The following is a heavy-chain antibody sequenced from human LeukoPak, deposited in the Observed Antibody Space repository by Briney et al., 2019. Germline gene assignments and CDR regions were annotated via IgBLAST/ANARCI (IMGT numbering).Heavy chain of an antibody. CDR3: ARVTPRGYGSGHFDY. J-gene: IGHJ4*02. D-gene: IGHD3-10*01. V-gene: IGHV1-2*02. Sequence: ASVKVSCKASGYTFTGYYMHWVRQAPGQGLEWMGWINPNSGGTNYAQKFQGRVTMTRDTSISTAYMELSRLRSDDTAVYYCARVTPRGYGSGHFDYWGQGTLVTVSS. CDR2: INPNSGGT. CDR1: GYTFTGYY.